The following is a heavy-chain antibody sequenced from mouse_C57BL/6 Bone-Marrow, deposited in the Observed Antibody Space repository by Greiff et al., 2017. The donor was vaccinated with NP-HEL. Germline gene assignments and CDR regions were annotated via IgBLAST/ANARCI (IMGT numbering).Heavy chain of an antibody. Sequence: VQLQQPGAELVKPGASVKMSCKASGYTFTSYWITWVKQRPGQGLEWIGDIYPGSGSTNYNEKFKSKATLTVDTSSSTAYMQLSSLTSEDSAVYYCARDYDYDRSYAMDYWGQGTSVTVSS. V-gene: IGHV1-55*01. J-gene: IGHJ4*01. CDR1: GYTFTSYW. CDR2: IYPGSGST. CDR3: ARDYDYDRSYAMDY. D-gene: IGHD2-4*01.